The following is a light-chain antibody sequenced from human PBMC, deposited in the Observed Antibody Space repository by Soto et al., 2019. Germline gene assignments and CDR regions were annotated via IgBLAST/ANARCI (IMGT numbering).Light chain of an antibody. CDR1: SSNIGAGYD. CDR2: GNS. CDR3: HSYDSSLSGGV. J-gene: IGLJ1*01. V-gene: IGLV1-40*01. Sequence: QSVLTQPPSVSGAPGQRVTISCTGSSSNIGAGYDVHWYQQLPGTAPKLLIYGNSNRPSGVPDRFSGSKSGTSASLAITGLQAEDEADYYCHSYDSSLSGGVFGTGTKLTVL.